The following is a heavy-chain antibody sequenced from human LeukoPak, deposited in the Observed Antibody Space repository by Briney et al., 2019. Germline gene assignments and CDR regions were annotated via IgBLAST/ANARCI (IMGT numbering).Heavy chain of an antibody. D-gene: IGHD1-26*01. CDR1: GYTLTELS. Sequence: ASVKVSCKVSGYTLTELSMHWVRQAPGKGLEWMGGFDPEDGETIYAQKFQGRVTMTEDTSTDTAYMELSSLRSEDTAVYYCATSTHSGSYLDAFDIWGQGTMVTVSS. CDR2: FDPEDGET. CDR3: ATSTHSGSYLDAFDI. J-gene: IGHJ3*02. V-gene: IGHV1-24*01.